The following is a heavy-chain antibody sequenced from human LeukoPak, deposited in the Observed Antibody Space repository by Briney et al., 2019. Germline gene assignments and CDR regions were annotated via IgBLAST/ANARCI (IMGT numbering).Heavy chain of an antibody. D-gene: IGHD3-10*01. CDR3: ARALKGNYYSGSGTYRWFAP. CDR1: GYTLTKLS. V-gene: IGHV1-24*01. Sequence: ASVKVSCKVSGYTLTKLSMHWVRQAPGKGVEWMGGFEPEEGETIYAQKFQGRVTITTNTSISTAYMELSNLRSEDTAVYYRARALKGNYYSGSGTYRWFAPWGQGTLVTVSS. CDR2: FEPEEGET. J-gene: IGHJ5*02.